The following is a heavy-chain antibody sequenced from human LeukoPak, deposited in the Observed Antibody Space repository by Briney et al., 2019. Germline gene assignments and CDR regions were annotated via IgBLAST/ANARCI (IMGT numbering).Heavy chain of an antibody. Sequence: GESLKISCAASGFTFSSYWMSWVRQAPGKGLEWVANIKQDGSEKYYVDSVKGRFTISRDNAKNSLYLQMNSLRAEDTAVYYCARDLGYIVVVVAATPVYFDYWGQGTLVTVSS. CDR2: IKQDGSEK. D-gene: IGHD2-15*01. J-gene: IGHJ4*02. CDR3: ARDLGYIVVVVAATPVYFDY. CDR1: GFTFSSYW. V-gene: IGHV3-7*01.